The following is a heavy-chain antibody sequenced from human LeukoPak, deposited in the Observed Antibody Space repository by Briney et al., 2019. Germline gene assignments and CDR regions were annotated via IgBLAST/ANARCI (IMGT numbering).Heavy chain of an antibody. CDR3: ARAQWFGEFDP. V-gene: IGHV3-53*01. CDR1: GFTVSSNY. CDR2: IYSGGST. Sequence: GGSLRLSCAASGFTVSSNYMSWVRQAPGKGLGWVSVIYSGGSTYYADSVKGRFTISRDNSKNTLYLQMSSLRAEDTAVYYCARAQWFGEFDPWGQGTLVTVSS. D-gene: IGHD3-10*01. J-gene: IGHJ5*02.